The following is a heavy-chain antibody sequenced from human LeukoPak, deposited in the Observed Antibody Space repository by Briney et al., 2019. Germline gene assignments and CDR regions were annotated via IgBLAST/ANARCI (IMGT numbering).Heavy chain of an antibody. D-gene: IGHD4-17*01. CDR3: TRDSLDYGDYVG. J-gene: IGHJ4*02. CDR2: IRSKAYGGTT. Sequence: GGSLRLSCAASGFTFGGYAMSWFRQAPGKGLEWVGFIRSKAYGGTTEYAASVKGRFTISRDDSKSIAYLQMNSLKTEDTAVYYCTRDSLDYGDYVGWGQGTLVTVSS. CDR1: GFTFGGYA. V-gene: IGHV3-49*03.